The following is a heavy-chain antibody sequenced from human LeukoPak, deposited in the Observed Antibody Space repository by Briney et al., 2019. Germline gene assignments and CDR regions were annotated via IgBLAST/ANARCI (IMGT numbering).Heavy chain of an antibody. J-gene: IGHJ4*02. CDR2: VSYSGST. CDR3: ARGGASSRYFDY. CDR1: GGSISGQY. D-gene: IGHD1-26*01. Sequence: SETLSLTCTVSGGSISGQYWSWIRQPPGKGLEWIGFVSYSGSTNYNPSLNGRVTISLDTSKNQFSLRLNSVTAADTAVYYCARGGASSRYFDYWGQGTLVTVSS. V-gene: IGHV4-59*11.